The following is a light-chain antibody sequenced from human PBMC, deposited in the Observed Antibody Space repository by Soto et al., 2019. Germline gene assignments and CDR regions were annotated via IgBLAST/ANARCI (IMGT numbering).Light chain of an antibody. Sequence: QSVLTQPPSVSGAPGQRVTISCTGSSSNIGAGYDVHWYQQLPGTAPKLLIYGNSNRPSGVPDRFSGSKSGTSASLAITGXXAXXXADYYCQSYDSSLSRVFGGGTKLTV. CDR2: GNS. V-gene: IGLV1-40*01. CDR1: SSNIGAGYD. CDR3: QSYDSSLSRV. J-gene: IGLJ2*01.